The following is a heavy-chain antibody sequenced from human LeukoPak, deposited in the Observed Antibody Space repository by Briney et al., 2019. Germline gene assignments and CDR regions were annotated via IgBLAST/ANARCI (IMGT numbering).Heavy chain of an antibody. D-gene: IGHD6-19*01. V-gene: IGHV3-30*18. J-gene: IGHJ4*02. CDR3: AKEGGDIAVAGTGDY. CDR2: ISYDGSNK. Sequence: GGSLRLSCAASGFTFSSYGMHWVRQAPGKGLKWVAVISYDGSNKYYADSVKGRFTISRDNSKNTLYLQMNSLRAEDTAVYYCAKEGGDIAVAGTGDYWGQGTLVTVSS. CDR1: GFTFSSYG.